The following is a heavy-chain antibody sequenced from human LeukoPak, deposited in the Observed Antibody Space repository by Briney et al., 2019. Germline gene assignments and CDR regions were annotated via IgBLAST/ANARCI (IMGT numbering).Heavy chain of an antibody. CDR3: ATAWRGREGYFDY. V-gene: IGHV4-59*01. CDR1: GGSISSYY. CDR2: IYYSGST. D-gene: IGHD1-26*01. Sequence: SETLSLTCTVSGGSISSYYWSWIRQPPGNGLDWIGYIYYSGSTNYNPSLKSRVTISVDTSKNQFSLKLSSVTAADTAVYYCATAWRGREGYFDYWGQGTLVTVSS. J-gene: IGHJ4*02.